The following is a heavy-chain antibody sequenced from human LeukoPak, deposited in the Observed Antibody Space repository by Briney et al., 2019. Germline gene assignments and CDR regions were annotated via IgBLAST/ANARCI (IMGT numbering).Heavy chain of an antibody. D-gene: IGHD3-22*01. J-gene: IGHJ4*02. Sequence: PGGSLRLSCVSSGFSFSNYAMSWVRQAPGEGLEWVSSISGSGGSTHYADSVKGRFTISRDKTKNTLYLQMNSLRAEDTAVYYCAKSACYDASGYYREYYFDYWGQGTLVTVSS. CDR3: AKSACYDASGYYREYYFDY. V-gene: IGHV3-23*01. CDR2: ISGSGGST. CDR1: GFSFSNYA.